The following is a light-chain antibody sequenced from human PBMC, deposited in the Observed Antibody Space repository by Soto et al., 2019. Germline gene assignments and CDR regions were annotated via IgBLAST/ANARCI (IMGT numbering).Light chain of an antibody. CDR1: ETIITF. CDR3: QQSYDISPIT. J-gene: IGKJ5*01. CDR2: AAS. Sequence: DIQMTQSPSSLSVSVGDRVTMTCRASETIITFLNWYQVKPGKAPKLLIYAASTLQDGVPSRFSGSGSGTDFTLTINSLQPEDFASYYCQQSYDISPITFGQGTRLEI. V-gene: IGKV1-39*01.